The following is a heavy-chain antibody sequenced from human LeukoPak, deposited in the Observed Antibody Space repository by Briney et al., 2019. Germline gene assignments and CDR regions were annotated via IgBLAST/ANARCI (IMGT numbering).Heavy chain of an antibody. J-gene: IGHJ4*02. D-gene: IGHD2-15*01. CDR2: IYYSGSS. V-gene: IGHV4-31*03. CDR1: GGSINNGGYY. CDR3: ARGGLYCSGGSCYSALDY. Sequence: SQTLSLTCTVSGGSINNGGYYWSWIRQHPGKGLEWIGYIYYSGSSYYNPSLRSRVTISVDTSKNQFSLKLSSVTAADTAVYYCARGGLYCSGGSCYSALDYWGQGTLVTVSS.